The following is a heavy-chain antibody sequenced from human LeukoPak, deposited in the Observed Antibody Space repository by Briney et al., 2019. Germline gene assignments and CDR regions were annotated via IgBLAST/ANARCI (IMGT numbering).Heavy chain of an antibody. V-gene: IGHV3-74*01. Sequence: GSLRLSCAASGFTFGAYGMHWVRQAPGKGLVWVSRIDRDGSRINYADSVKGRFTISRDNGKNTLFLQMNSLRAEDAAVYYCVRGNDYGGPHYWGQGTLVTVSS. CDR2: IDRDGSRI. CDR3: VRGNDYGGPHY. CDR1: GFTFGAYG. J-gene: IGHJ4*02. D-gene: IGHD4-23*01.